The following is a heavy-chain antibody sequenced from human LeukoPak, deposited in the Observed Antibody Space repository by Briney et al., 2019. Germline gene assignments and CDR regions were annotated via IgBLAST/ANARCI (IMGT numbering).Heavy chain of an antibody. Sequence: MASETLSLTCTVSGGSISSYYWSWIRQPPGKGLEWIGYVYYSGSTNCNPSLKSRVTISVDTSKNQSSLKLTSVTAADTAVYYCARSYASGSFDYWGQGTLVTVSS. CDR2: VYYSGST. CDR1: GGSISSYY. V-gene: IGHV4-59*08. CDR3: ARSYASGSFDY. D-gene: IGHD3-10*01. J-gene: IGHJ4*02.